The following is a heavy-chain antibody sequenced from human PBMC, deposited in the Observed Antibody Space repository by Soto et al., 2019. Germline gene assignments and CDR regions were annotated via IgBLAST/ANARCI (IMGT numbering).Heavy chain of an antibody. J-gene: IGHJ4*02. D-gene: IGHD4-17*01. CDR1: GFTFSSYA. CDR2: ISGSGDNT. Sequence: EVQLLESGGGLVQPGGALRLSCAASGFTFSSYAINWVRQAPGKGLEWVSAISGSGDNTFYADSVRGRFTISRDNSKNTVYLQMNSLRAEDTAVYVCSKQKDGGYRGLVDYWGQGTLVTVSS. V-gene: IGHV3-23*01. CDR3: SKQKDGGYRGLVDY.